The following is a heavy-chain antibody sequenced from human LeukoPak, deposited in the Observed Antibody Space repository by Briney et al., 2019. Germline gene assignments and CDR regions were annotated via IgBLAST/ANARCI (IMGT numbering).Heavy chain of an antibody. J-gene: IGHJ4*02. CDR3: ARSIAARRRGIDY. V-gene: IGHV1-69*13. Sequence: ASVKVSCKASGGTFSSYAISWVRQAPGQGLEWMGGIIPIFGTANYAQKFQGRVTITADESTSTAYMELSSLRSEDTAVYYCARSIAARRRGIDYWGQGTLVTVSS. CDR1: GGTFSSYA. D-gene: IGHD6-6*01. CDR2: IIPIFGTA.